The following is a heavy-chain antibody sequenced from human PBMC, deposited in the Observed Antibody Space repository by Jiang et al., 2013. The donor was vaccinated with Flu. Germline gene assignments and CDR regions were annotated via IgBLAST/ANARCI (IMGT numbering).Heavy chain of an antibody. CDR2: IYPGDSDT. CDR1: GYSFTSYW. CDR3: ARGEIAAAGYYYGMDV. V-gene: IGHV5-51*01. Sequence: SLKISCKGSGYSFTSYWIGWVRQMPGKGLEWMGIIYPGDSDTRYSPSFQGQVTISADKSISTAYLQWSSLKTSDTAMYYCARGEIAAAGYYYGMDVWGQGTTVTVSS. D-gene: IGHD6-13*01. J-gene: IGHJ6*02.